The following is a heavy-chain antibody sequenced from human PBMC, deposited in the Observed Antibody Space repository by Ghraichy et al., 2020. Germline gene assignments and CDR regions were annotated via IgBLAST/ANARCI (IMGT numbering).Heavy chain of an antibody. CDR1: GFTVSSNY. D-gene: IGHD3-22*01. CDR2: IYSGGST. CDR3: ARDGAFIITMIVVVICRYYYGMDV. Sequence: GGSLRLSCAASGFTVSSNYMSWVRQAPGKGLEWVSVIYSGGSTYYADSVKGRFTISRDNSKNTLYLQMNSLRAEDTAVYYCARDGAFIITMIVVVICRYYYGMDVWGQGTMVTVSS. V-gene: IGHV3-66*01. J-gene: IGHJ6*02.